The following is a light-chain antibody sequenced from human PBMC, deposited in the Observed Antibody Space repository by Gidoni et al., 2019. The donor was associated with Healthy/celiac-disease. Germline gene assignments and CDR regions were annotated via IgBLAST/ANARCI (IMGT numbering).Light chain of an antibody. CDR3: QQRSNWLIT. CDR1: QSVSRY. Sequence: EIVLTQSPATLSLSPGERATLSCRASQSVSRYLAWYQPKTGQAPRLLIYDAYNRATGSTARFSGSGSGTDFTLTISSLEPEDFAVYYCQQRSNWLITFGQGTRLEIK. V-gene: IGKV3-11*01. J-gene: IGKJ5*01. CDR2: DAY.